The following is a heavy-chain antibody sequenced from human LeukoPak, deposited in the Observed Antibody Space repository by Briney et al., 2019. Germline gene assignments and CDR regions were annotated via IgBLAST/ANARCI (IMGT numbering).Heavy chain of an antibody. D-gene: IGHD5-12*01. CDR1: GGSISSYY. Sequence: PSETLSLTYTVSGGSISSYYWSWIRQPPGKGLEWIGYIYSSGSTNYSPSLKSRVTISVDTSKNRFSLKLYSVTAADTAVYYCARRYSGYGNAFDIWGQGTMVTVSS. CDR2: IYSSGST. V-gene: IGHV4-59*08. CDR3: ARRYSGYGNAFDI. J-gene: IGHJ3*02.